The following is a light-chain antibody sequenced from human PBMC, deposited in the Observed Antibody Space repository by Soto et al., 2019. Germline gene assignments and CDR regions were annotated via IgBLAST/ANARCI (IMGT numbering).Light chain of an antibody. CDR1: SSDVGGYKY. J-gene: IGLJ3*02. Sequence: QSALTQPASVSGSPGQSITISCTGTSSDVGGYKYVSWYQQHPGKAPKLIIYEVSDRPSGVSNRFSGSKSGNTASLTISGLQAEDEADYYCSSYTGSSILGFGGGTKVTVL. V-gene: IGLV2-14*01. CDR3: SSYTGSSILG. CDR2: EVS.